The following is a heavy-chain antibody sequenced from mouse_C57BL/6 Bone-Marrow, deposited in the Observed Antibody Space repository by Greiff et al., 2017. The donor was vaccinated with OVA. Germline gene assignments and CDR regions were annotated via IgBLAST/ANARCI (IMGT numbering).Heavy chain of an antibody. CDR2: IYPGDGDT. D-gene: IGHD1-1*01. Sequence: QVHVKQSGPELVKPGASAKISCKASGYAFSSSWMNWVKQRPGKGLEWIGRIYPGDGDTNYNGKFKGKATLTADKSSSTAYMQLSSLTPEDSAVYFCARGDYYYGSSLDYWGQGTTLTVSS. CDR3: ARGDYYYGSSLDY. CDR1: GYAFSSSW. J-gene: IGHJ2*01. V-gene: IGHV1-82*01.